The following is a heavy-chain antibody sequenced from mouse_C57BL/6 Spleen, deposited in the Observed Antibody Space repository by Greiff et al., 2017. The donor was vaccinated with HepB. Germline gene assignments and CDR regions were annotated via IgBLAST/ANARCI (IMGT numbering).Heavy chain of an antibody. Sequence: QVQLQQSGAELVKPGASVKISCKASGYAFSSYWMNWVKQRPGKGLEWIGQIYPGDGDTNYNGKFKGKATLTADKSSSTAYMQLSSLTSEDSAVYFCARSGQLRDAWFAYWGQGTLVTVSA. CDR1: GYAFSSYW. CDR3: ARSGQLRDAWFAY. D-gene: IGHD3-2*02. CDR2: IYPGDGDT. J-gene: IGHJ3*01. V-gene: IGHV1-80*01.